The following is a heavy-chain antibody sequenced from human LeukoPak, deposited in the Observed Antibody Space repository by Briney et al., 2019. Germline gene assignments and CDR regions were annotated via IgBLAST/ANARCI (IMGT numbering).Heavy chain of an antibody. CDR2: INPNSGGT. Sequence: GASVKVSCKAFGYTFTGYWMHWVRQAPGQGLEWMGWINPNSGGTNYAQKFQGRVTMTRDTSISTAYMELSRLRSDDTAVYYCARSDSSGWSNYYYYMDVWGKGTTVTVSS. J-gene: IGHJ6*03. D-gene: IGHD6-19*01. CDR3: ARSDSSGWSNYYYYMDV. CDR1: GYTFTGYW. V-gene: IGHV1-2*02.